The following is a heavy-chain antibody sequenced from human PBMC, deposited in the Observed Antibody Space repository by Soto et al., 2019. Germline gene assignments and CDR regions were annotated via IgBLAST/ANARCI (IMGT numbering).Heavy chain of an antibody. V-gene: IGHV3-21*01. CDR1: GFTFSSYN. D-gene: IGHD6-13*01. CDR2: ISSSSSYI. Sequence: EVQLVESGGGLVKPGGSLRLSCAASGFTFSSYNMNWVRQAPGKGLEWVSSISSSSSYIYYADSVKGRFTISRDNAKNSLYLQMNSLRAEDTAVYYCARVYSSSWYIYDYWGQGTLVTVSS. CDR3: ARVYSSSWYIYDY. J-gene: IGHJ4*02.